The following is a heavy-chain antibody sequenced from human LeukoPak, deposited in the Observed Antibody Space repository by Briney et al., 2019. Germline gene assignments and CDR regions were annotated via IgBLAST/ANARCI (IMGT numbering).Heavy chain of an antibody. CDR1: GGSISDHY. V-gene: IGHV4-59*08. Sequence: SVTLSLTCTVSGGSISDHYWSWLRLPPGKGLEWIGYIHYSGSTKYNPSLKSRVTISADTSKNQFSLKLRSVTAADTAVYYCARHTTAAGYYFDYWGQGTLVTVSS. CDR3: ARHTTAAGYYFDY. CDR2: IHYSGST. J-gene: IGHJ4*02. D-gene: IGHD6-13*01.